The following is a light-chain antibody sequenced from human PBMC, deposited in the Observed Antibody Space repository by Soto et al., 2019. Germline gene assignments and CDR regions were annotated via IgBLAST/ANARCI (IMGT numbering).Light chain of an antibody. V-gene: IGLV2-14*01. CDR3: TSYVGSSNVNWV. CDR1: SSDVGGYNY. Sequence: QSALTQPASVSGSPGQSITISCTGTSSDVGGYNYVSWYQQHPGKAPKLMIYEVSNRPSGVSNRFSGSKSGNTASLTVSGLQAEDEADYYCTSYVGSSNVNWVFGGGTKVTVL. J-gene: IGLJ3*02. CDR2: EVS.